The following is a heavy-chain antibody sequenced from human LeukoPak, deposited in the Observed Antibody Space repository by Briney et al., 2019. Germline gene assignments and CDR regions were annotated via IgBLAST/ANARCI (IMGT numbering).Heavy chain of an antibody. CDR3: ARESYSYGSGSAFDI. Sequence: SVKVSCKASGGTFSSYAISWLRQAPGQGLEWMGRIIPIFGTANYAQKFQGRVTITTDESTSTAYMELSSLRSEDTAVYYCARESYSYGSGSAFDIWGQGTMVTVSS. CDR1: GGTFSSYA. CDR2: IIPIFGTA. V-gene: IGHV1-69*05. D-gene: IGHD5-18*01. J-gene: IGHJ3*02.